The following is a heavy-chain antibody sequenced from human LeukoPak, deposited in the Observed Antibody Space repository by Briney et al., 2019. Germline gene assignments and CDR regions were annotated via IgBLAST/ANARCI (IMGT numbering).Heavy chain of an antibody. D-gene: IGHD5-12*01. Sequence: PGGSLRLSCAASGFTFSSYGMSWVRRAPGKGLEWVSGISGSGGNTYYADSVKDRFTISRDNSQNTLYLQMNTLGAEDTAVYYCAKALSGYHFDYWGQGTLVTVSA. CDR1: GFTFSSYG. V-gene: IGHV3-23*01. CDR2: ISGSGGNT. CDR3: AKALSGYHFDY. J-gene: IGHJ4*02.